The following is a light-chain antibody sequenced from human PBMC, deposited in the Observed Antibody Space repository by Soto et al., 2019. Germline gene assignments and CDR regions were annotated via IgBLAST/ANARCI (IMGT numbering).Light chain of an antibody. CDR1: SSTR. V-gene: IGKV1-5*01. CDR3: QHTTDFT. CDR2: DVS. J-gene: IGKJ2*01. Sequence: DIQMTQSPSTLAASVGDTVTMTCRSSSTRLAWYQKKPGKAPKLLIYDVSNLERGVPPRFSGSTSGAESTLTITGLQPDDLGTYYCQHTTDFTFGQGTKVEIK.